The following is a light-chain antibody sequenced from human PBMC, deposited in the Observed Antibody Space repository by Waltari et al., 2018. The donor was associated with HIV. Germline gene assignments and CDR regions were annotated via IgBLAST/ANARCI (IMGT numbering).Light chain of an antibody. J-gene: IGLJ3*02. V-gene: IGLV2-14*01. CDR3: SSYSSTNTLGV. CDR1: SSDVGGYNY. Sequence: QSALTQPASVSGSPGQSITISCTGASSDVGGYNYVSWYQHHPGKAPKLIIYEGTNRPSGVSNRVSGSKSGNTASLTISGLQPEDEADYYCSSYSSTNTLGVFGGGTILTVL. CDR2: EGT.